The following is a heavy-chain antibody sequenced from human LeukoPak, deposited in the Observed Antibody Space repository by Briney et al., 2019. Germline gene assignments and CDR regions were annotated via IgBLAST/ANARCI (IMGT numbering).Heavy chain of an antibody. Sequence: GGSLRLSCAASGFTFSNYWMSWVRQAPGKGLEWVANIKLDGSEKYYVDSVKGRFTISRDNAQNSLYLQMNSLRAEDTAVYYCARAAIVVVPAAMGFDYWGQGTLVTVSS. D-gene: IGHD2-2*01. CDR2: IKLDGSEK. V-gene: IGHV3-7*05. CDR1: GFTFSNYW. J-gene: IGHJ4*02. CDR3: ARAAIVVVPAAMGFDY.